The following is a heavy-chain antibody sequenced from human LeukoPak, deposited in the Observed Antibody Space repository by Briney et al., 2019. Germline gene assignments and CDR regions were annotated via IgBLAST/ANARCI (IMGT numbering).Heavy chain of an antibody. J-gene: IGHJ6*03. CDR2: INHSGST. CDR3: ARQHRGSLYDLSLGSYYMDV. Sequence: PSETLSLTCAVYGGSFSGYYWSWIRQPPGKGLEWIGEINHSGSTNYNPSLKSRVTISVDTSKNQFSLKLSSVTAADTAVYYCARQHRGSLYDLSLGSYYMDVWGKGTTVTVSS. D-gene: IGHD3-3*01. CDR1: GGSFSGYY. V-gene: IGHV4-34*01.